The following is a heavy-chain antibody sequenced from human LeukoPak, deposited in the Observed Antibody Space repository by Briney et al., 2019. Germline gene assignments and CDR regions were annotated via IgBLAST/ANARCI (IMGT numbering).Heavy chain of an antibody. V-gene: IGHV4-59*11. CDR1: GGSISGHY. J-gene: IGHJ3*02. Sequence: PSETLSLTCSVSGGSISGHYWNWIRQPPGKGLEWIGFIYSSETTNYNPSLKSRVTISVDTSKNQFSLKLSSVTAVDTAVYYCARGGCSGGSCYLGIGDFDIWGQGTMVTVSS. D-gene: IGHD2-15*01. CDR3: ARGGCSGGSCYLGIGDFDI. CDR2: IYSSETT.